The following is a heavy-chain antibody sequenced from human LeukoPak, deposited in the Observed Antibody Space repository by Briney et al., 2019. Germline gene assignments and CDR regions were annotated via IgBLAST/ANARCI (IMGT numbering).Heavy chain of an antibody. CDR2: INHSGST. CDR3: ARCHLGSCSSTSCYSMNNWFDP. V-gene: IGHV4-34*01. J-gene: IGHJ5*02. CDR1: GGSFSDYY. D-gene: IGHD2-2*01. Sequence: SETLSLTCAVYGGSFSDYYWSWIRQPPGKGLEWIGEINHSGSTNYNPSLKSRVTISVDTSKNQFSLKLTSVTAADTAVYYCARCHLGSCSSTSCYSMNNWFDPWDQGTLVTVSS.